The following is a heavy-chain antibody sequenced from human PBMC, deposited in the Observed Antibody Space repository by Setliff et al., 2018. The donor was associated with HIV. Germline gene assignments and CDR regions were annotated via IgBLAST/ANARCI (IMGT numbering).Heavy chain of an antibody. CDR3: AKGYYGSGTFRYYYYYGMDV. Sequence: GSLRLSCVASGITVSGIYMTWVRQAPGKGLEWVSVINGGTTTYYADSVKGRFTISRDNSKNTLYLQMNSLRAEDTAVYYCAKGYYGSGTFRYYYYYGMDVWGQGTTVTGSS. CDR1: GITVSGIY. D-gene: IGHD3-10*01. J-gene: IGHJ6*02. CDR2: INGGTTT. V-gene: IGHV3-53*01.